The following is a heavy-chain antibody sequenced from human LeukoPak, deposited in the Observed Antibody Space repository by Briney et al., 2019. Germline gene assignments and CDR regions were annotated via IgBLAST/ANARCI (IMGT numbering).Heavy chain of an antibody. D-gene: IGHD2-15*01. V-gene: IGHV3-73*01. J-gene: IGHJ4*02. CDR2: IRSKANSYAT. Sequence: GGSLRLSCAASGFSFSGSAMHWVRQASGKGLEWVGRIRSKANSYATTYAASVTGRFTISRDDSKNTAYLQMNSLKTEDTAVYYCTRAIQGYCNGGGCLDWGQGTLVTVSS. CDR3: TRAIQGYCNGGGCLD. CDR1: GFSFSGSA.